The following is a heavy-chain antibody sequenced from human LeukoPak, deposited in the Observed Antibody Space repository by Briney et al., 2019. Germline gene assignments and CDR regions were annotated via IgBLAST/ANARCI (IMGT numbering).Heavy chain of an antibody. D-gene: IGHD3-10*01. CDR1: GFTFSSYN. CDR2: ISKSGGTI. J-gene: IGHJ4*02. Sequence: GGSLRLSCAASGFTFSSYNMNWVRQAPGKGLEWVSHISKSGGTIHYADSVRGRFTISRDNAKNSLYLQMNSLRAEDTALYYCAKGFNSYGYYFDYWGQGTLVTVSS. CDR3: AKGFNSYGYYFDY. V-gene: IGHV3-48*04.